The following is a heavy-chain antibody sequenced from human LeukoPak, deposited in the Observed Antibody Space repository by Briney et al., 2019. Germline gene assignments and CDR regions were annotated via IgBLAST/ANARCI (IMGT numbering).Heavy chain of an antibody. D-gene: IGHD5-12*01. V-gene: IGHV4-59*12. J-gene: IGHJ4*02. Sequence: SETLSLTCTVSGGSINSYYWSWIRQSPGKGLEWIGYIYYSGSTNYNPSLKSRVTISVDTSKNQFSLKLSSVTAADTAVYYCARGEWLRSWFGYWGQGTLVTVSS. CDR1: GGSINSYY. CDR2: IYYSGST. CDR3: ARGEWLRSWFGY.